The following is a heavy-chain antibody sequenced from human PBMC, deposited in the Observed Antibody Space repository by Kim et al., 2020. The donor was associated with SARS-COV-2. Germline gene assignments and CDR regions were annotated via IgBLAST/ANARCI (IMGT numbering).Heavy chain of an antibody. CDR2: ISYDGSNK. D-gene: IGHD3-10*01. CDR3: ALTNPRVLGQAYPADFDY. J-gene: IGHJ4*02. CDR1: GFTFSSYG. Sequence: GGSLRLSCAASGFTFSSYGMHWVRQAPGKGLEWVAVISYDGSNKYYADSVKGRFTISRDNSKNTLYLQMNRLRAEDTAVYYCALTNPRVLGQAYPADFDYWGQGTLVTVSS. V-gene: IGHV3-30*03.